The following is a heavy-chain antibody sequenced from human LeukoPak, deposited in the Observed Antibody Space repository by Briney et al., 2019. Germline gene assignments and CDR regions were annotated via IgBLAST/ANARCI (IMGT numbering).Heavy chain of an antibody. D-gene: IGHD3-22*01. CDR1: GYTFSGYY. CDR2: INTNSGGT. CDR3: ARGSTYDSSGFHY. V-gene: IGHV1-2*02. J-gene: IGHJ4*02. Sequence: ASVKLSCKASGYTFSGYYMHWVRQAPGQGLEWIGWINTNSGGTNYAEKLQGRVTMTRDTSNNTAYMELSRLRSDDTAVYYCARGSTYDSSGFHYWGQGTLVTVSS.